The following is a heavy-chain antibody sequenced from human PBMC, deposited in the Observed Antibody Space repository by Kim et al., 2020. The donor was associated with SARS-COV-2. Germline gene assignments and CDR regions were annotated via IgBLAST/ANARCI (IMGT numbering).Heavy chain of an antibody. V-gene: IGHV3-64D*08. Sequence: GGSLRLSCSTSEFSFSTYNMHWVRQAPGKGLEYVSAITHNGGGTFYAASVKGRFTISRDNSKNTLYLQMSSLRAEDTAVYYCASGSSYSYLCWGQGTLVTVSS. CDR1: EFSFSTYN. D-gene: IGHD5-18*01. CDR3: ASGSSYSYLC. J-gene: IGHJ4*02. CDR2: ITHNGGGT.